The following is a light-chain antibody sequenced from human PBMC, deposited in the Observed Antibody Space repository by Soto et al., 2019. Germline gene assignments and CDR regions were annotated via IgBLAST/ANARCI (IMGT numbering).Light chain of an antibody. CDR2: RVS. J-gene: IGKJ2*01. CDR1: KGLVDNDAYSY. V-gene: IGKV2-30*01. Sequence: VVMTQSPLSLAVTLGEPASVSCRSSKGLVDNDAYSYLSWFHQRPGQSPRRLFYRVSNRDPGVSDRFSGSGSGTDFTLTISRVEAEDVGVYYCMQGTHWPYTFGQGTRLEI. CDR3: MQGTHWPYT.